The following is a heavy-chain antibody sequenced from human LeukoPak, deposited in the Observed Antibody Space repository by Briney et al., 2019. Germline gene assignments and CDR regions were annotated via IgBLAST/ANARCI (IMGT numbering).Heavy chain of an antibody. V-gene: IGHV4-39*07. CDR2: IYQSGST. CDR3: ARTIVGATIEGAGMAAYYYYYMDV. J-gene: IGHJ6*03. D-gene: IGHD1-26*01. Sequence: PSETLSLTCTVSGGSISSGSYYWSWIRQPPGKGLDWIGSIYQSGSTYYNPSLKSRVTISVDTSKNQFSLKLSSVTAADTAVYYCARTIVGATIEGAGMAAYYYYYMDVWGKGTTVTVSS. CDR1: GGSISSGSYY.